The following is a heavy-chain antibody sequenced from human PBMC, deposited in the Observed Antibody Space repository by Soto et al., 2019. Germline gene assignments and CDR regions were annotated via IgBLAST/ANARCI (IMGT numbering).Heavy chain of an antibody. V-gene: IGHV2-5*02. CDR2: IYWDDDK. Sequence: QITLKESGPPLVKPTQTLMLTCTFSGFSLTSSGVGVGWIRQPPGKALEWLALIYWDDDKRYSPSLKSSLTISKDTSKNQVVLTMPQMDPWDRATYYCAHRAPPSSGGYYNDPFDIWGQGTLVTVSS. CDR1: GFSLTSSGVG. D-gene: IGHD3-22*01. J-gene: IGHJ3*02. CDR3: AHRAPPSSGGYYNDPFDI.